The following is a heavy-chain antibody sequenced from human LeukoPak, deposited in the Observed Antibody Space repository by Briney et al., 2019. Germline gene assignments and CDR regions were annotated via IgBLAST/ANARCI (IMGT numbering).Heavy chain of an antibody. CDR2: IYYSGST. V-gene: IGHV4-39*01. Sequence: SETLSLTCTVSGGSISSSSYYWGWIRQPPGKGLEWIGSIYYSGSTYYNPSLKSRVTISVDASKNQFSLKLSSVTAADAAVYYCARHGPESSSYDYWGQGTLVTVSS. CDR1: GGSISSSSYY. J-gene: IGHJ4*02. D-gene: IGHD6-6*01. CDR3: ARHGPESSSYDY.